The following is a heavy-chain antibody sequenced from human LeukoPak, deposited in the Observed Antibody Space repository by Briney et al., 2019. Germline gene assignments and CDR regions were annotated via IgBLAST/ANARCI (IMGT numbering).Heavy chain of an antibody. CDR3: TRDMEYPGAGFDY. CDR2: VYSSGST. V-gene: IGHV4-39*07. Sequence: SETLSLTCTVSGDSISSSSYFWAWIRQPPGKGLEWIGSVYSSGSTYYNPSLRSQITISVDTSKNQFSLKLTSVAAADTAMYYCTRDMEYPGAGFDYWGQGIPVTVSS. D-gene: IGHD3-3*01. CDR1: GDSISSSSYF. J-gene: IGHJ4*02.